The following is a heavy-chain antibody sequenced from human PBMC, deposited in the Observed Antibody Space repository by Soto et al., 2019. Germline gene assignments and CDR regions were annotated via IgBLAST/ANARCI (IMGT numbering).Heavy chain of an antibody. CDR2: IYYSGST. J-gene: IGHJ3*02. Sequence: QVQLQESGPGLVKPSQTLSLTCTVSGGSISSGNYYWSWIRQPPGKGLEWIGYIYYSGSTYYNSSLESRVTISVDTSKSPFSLKLSSVTAADAAVYYCAREGAYGGNFRFYAFDIWGQGTMVTVSS. V-gene: IGHV4-30-4*01. D-gene: IGHD4-17*01. CDR1: GGSISSGNYY. CDR3: AREGAYGGNFRFYAFDI.